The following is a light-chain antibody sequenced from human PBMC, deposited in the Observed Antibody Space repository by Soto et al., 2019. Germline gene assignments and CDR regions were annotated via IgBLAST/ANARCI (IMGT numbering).Light chain of an antibody. V-gene: IGLV2-14*01. CDR3: SSYTSSSIAYV. J-gene: IGLJ1*01. CDR2: EVS. CDR1: SSDVGGYNY. Sequence: QSALTQPASVSGSPGQSITISCTGTSSDVGGYNYVSWYQQHPGKAPKLMIYEVSNRPSGVSNRFSGSKSGTTATLTISGLPTEDEADYYCSSYTSSSIAYVFGTGTKLTVL.